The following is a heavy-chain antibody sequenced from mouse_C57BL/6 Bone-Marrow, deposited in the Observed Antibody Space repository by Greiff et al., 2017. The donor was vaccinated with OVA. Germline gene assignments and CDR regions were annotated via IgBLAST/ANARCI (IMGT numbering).Heavy chain of an antibody. CDR1: GYAFTNYL. D-gene: IGHD4-1*01. CDR2: INPGSGGT. CDR3: ARNWDWFAY. J-gene: IGHJ3*01. V-gene: IGHV1-54*01. Sequence: VQLQQSGAELVRPGPSVKVSCKASGYAFTNYLIEWVKQRPGQGLEWIGVINPGSGGTNYNEKFKGKATLTADKSSSTAYMQLSSLTSEDSAVYFCARNWDWFAYWGQGTLVTVSA.